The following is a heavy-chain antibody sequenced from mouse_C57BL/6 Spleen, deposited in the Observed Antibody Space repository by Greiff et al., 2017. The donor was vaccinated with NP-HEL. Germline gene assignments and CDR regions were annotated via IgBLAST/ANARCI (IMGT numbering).Heavy chain of an antibody. CDR1: GFTFSNYW. CDR3: TGKTTFAY. CDR2: IRLKSDNYAT. Sequence: EVQVVESGGGLVQPGGSMKLSCVASGFTFSNYWMNWVRQSPEKGLEWVAQIRLKSDNYATHYAESVKGRFTISRDDSKSSVYLQMNNLRAEDTGIYYCTGKTTFAYWGQGTLVTVSA. D-gene: IGHD2-13*01. V-gene: IGHV6-3*01. J-gene: IGHJ3*01.